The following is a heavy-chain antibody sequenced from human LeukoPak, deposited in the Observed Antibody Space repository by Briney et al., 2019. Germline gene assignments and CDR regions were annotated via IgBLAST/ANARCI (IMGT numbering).Heavy chain of an antibody. CDR3: ARGGYSYVVDC. Sequence: SSETLSLTCAVYGGSFSGYYWSWIRQPPGKGLEWIGEINHSGSTNYNPSLKSRVTISVDTSKNQFSLKLSSVTAADTAVYYCARGGYSYVVDCWGQGTLVTVSS. CDR1: GGSFSGYY. CDR2: INHSGST. J-gene: IGHJ4*02. D-gene: IGHD5-18*01. V-gene: IGHV4-34*01.